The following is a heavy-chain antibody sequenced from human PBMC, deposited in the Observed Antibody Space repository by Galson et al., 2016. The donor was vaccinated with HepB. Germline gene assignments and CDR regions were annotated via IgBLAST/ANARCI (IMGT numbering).Heavy chain of an antibody. CDR3: ARVGRVATTTFDY. V-gene: IGHV4-59*01. D-gene: IGHD5-12*01. CDR1: GGSISSYY. CDR2: IYYSGST. J-gene: IGHJ4*02. Sequence: SETLSLTCTVSGGSISSYYWSWIRQTPGKGLAWIGYIYYSGSTKYNPSLKSRVTISVDPSKNQFSLKLSSVTAADTAVYYCARVGRVATTTFDYWGQGALVTVSS.